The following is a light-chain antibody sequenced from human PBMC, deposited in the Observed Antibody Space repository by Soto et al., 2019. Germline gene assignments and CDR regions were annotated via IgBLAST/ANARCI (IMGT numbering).Light chain of an antibody. V-gene: IGLV3-21*02. CDR1: NIGSKG. CDR3: QVWDSSSDW. CDR2: ADS. Sequence: SYELAQPPSVSVAPGQTARITCGGNNIGSKGVHWYQQKPGQAPVLVVYADSDRPSGIPERFSGSNSGNTATLTISRVEAGDEADYYCQVWDSSSDWFGGGTQLTVL. J-gene: IGLJ3*02.